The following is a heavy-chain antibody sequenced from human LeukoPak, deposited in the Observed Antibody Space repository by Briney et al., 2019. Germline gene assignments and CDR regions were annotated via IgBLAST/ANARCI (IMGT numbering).Heavy chain of an antibody. CDR1: GYNFASYW. J-gene: IGHJ4*02. CDR2: IYPGDSDT. Sequence: GESLKISCEGSGYNFASYWIGWMRQMPGKGLEWMGIIYPGDSDTRYSPSFQGQVTISVDKSISTAYLQWSSLKASDTAMYYCARRWAAVGRGSGFHFDYWGQGTLVTVSS. CDR3: ARRWAAVGRGSGFHFDY. D-gene: IGHD6-13*01. V-gene: IGHV5-51*01.